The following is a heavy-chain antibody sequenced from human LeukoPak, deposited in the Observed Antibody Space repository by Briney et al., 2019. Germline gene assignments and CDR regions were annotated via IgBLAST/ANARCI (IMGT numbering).Heavy chain of an antibody. J-gene: IGHJ4*02. D-gene: IGHD3-9*01. V-gene: IGHV4-59*01. CDR2: IYYSGNT. CDR1: GGSISSYY. CDR3: ARVVRDDILTGYYIDY. Sequence: PSETLSLTCTVSGGSISSYYWSWIRQPPGKGLEWIGYIYYSGNTKYNPSFKSRVTISVDTSKNQFSLKLISVTAADTAMYYCARVVRDDILTGYYIDYWGQGTLVTVSS.